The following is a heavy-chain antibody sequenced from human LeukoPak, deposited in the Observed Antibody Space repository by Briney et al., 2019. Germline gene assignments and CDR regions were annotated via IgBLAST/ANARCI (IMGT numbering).Heavy chain of an antibody. CDR3: ARVGSSRGWFDL. CDR1: GFTFSDHY. Sequence: GGTLRLSCTGSGFTFSDHYMSWIRQAPGKGLEWISYISSSGTTTYYADSVKGRFTISRANAKTSVYLQMEGLRADDTAVYYCARVGSSRGWFDLWGHGTLVTVFS. D-gene: IGHD3-10*01. J-gene: IGHJ5*02. V-gene: IGHV3-11*01. CDR2: ISSSGTTT.